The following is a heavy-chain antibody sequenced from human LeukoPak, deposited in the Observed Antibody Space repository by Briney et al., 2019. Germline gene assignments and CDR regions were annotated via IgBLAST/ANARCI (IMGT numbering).Heavy chain of an antibody. J-gene: IGHJ4*02. CDR2: ISWNSGSM. V-gene: IGHV3-9*01. CDR1: GFTFDDYA. D-gene: IGHD4-11*01. CDR3: TREDHSNYNY. Sequence: GGSLRLSCAASGFTFDDYAMHWVRQAPGKGLEWVSGISWNSGSMDYADSVKGRFTISRDNAKNSLYLQMNSLRAEDTAVYYCTREDHSNYNYWGQGTLVTVSS.